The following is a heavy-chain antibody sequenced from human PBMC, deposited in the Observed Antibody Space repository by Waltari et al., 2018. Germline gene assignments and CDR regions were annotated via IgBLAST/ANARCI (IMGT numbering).Heavy chain of an antibody. CDR2: ITSSSSTV. Sequence: EVQLVESGGGLVQPGGSLRLSCAASGFTFRSYSMNWGRQAPGKGLEWVPYITSSSSTVYQADSVKGRFTISRDNAKNSLFLQMNSLKAEDTAVYYCASRRIGSGREIGGFDTGGQGTMVTVSS. CDR3: ASRRIGSGREIGGFDT. CDR1: GFTFRSYS. J-gene: IGHJ3*02. V-gene: IGHV3-48*01. D-gene: IGHD3-10*01.